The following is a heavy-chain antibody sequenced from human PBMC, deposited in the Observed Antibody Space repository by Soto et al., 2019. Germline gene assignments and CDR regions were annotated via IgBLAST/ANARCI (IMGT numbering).Heavy chain of an antibody. CDR3: ARDIGSYAYAEGY. D-gene: IGHD2-2*01. V-gene: IGHV4-4*07. CDR2: VYSSGTT. CDR1: GGSINSYW. J-gene: IGHJ4*02. Sequence: SETLSLACSVSGGSINSYWWSWIRQPAGKGLEWIGRVYSSGTTDYNPSLNSRATMSVETSKNQFSLKLTSVTAADTAVYYCARDIGSYAYAEGYWGQGIQVTVSS.